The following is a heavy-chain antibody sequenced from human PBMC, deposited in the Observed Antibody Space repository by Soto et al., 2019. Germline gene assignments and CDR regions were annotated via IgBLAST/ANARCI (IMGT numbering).Heavy chain of an antibody. D-gene: IGHD6-13*01. CDR1: GGTFSSYA. Sequence: SVKVSCKASGGTFSSYAISWVRQAPGQGLEWMGGIIPIFGTANYAQKFQGRVTITADKSTSTAYMELSSLRSEDTAVYYCARFTRIAAAGEYYYGMDVWGQGTTVTVSS. V-gene: IGHV1-69*06. J-gene: IGHJ6*02. CDR2: IIPIFGTA. CDR3: ARFTRIAAAGEYYYGMDV.